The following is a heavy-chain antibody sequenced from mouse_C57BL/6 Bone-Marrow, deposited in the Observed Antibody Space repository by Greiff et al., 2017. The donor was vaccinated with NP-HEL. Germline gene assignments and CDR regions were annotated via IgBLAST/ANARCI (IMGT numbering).Heavy chain of an antibody. Sequence: EVQLQQSGPELVKPGASVKISCKASGYTFTDYYMNWVKQSHGKSLEWIGDINPNNGGTSYNQKFKGKATLTVDKSSSTAYMELRSLTSEDSAVYYCASGVATSYWYFDVWGTGTTVTVSS. CDR1: GYTFTDYY. CDR2: INPNNGGT. CDR3: ASGVATSYWYFDV. V-gene: IGHV1-26*01. J-gene: IGHJ1*03. D-gene: IGHD1-1*01.